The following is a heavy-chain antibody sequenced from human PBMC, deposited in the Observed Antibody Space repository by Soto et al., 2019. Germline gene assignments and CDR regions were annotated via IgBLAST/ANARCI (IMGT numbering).Heavy chain of an antibody. CDR3: VRGRYGSAIH. V-gene: IGHV3-53*04. CDR2: VYSGGAT. Sequence: EVRLVESGGGLVQPGGSLRLSCAAFGFTVSSNYMTWVRLAPGKGLEWVSLVYSGGATHYAASVKGRFTISTHSSQNTLFLQMNSLRPEDTATFYCVRGRYGSAIHWGQGTKVTVSS. CDR1: GFTVSSNY. D-gene: IGHD3-10*01. J-gene: IGHJ4*02.